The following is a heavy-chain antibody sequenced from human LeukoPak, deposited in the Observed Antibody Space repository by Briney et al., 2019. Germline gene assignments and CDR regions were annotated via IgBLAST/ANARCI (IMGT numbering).Heavy chain of an antibody. V-gene: IGHV3-11*01. CDR2: ISSSGSTI. J-gene: IGHJ3*02. Sequence: GGSLRLSCAASGFTFSDYYMSWIRQAPGKGLEWVSYISSSGSTIYYADSVKGRFTISRDNAKNSLYLQMNSLRAEDTAVYYCARDFRLYEMATTAAFDIWGQGTMVTVSS. CDR1: GFTFSDYY. CDR3: ARDFRLYEMATTAAFDI. D-gene: IGHD5-24*01.